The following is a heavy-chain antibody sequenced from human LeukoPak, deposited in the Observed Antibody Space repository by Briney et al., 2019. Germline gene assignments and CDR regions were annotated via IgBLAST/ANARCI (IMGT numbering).Heavy chain of an antibody. J-gene: IGHJ5*02. CDR3: ARGVGYCSGGSCHNWFDP. V-gene: IGHV3-33*01. Sequence: QAGGSLRLSCAASGFTFSSYGMHWVRQAPGKGLEWVAVIWYDGSNKYYADSVKGRFTISRDNAKNSLYLQMNSLRDDDTAVYYCARGVGYCSGGSCHNWFDPWGQGTLVTVSS. D-gene: IGHD2-15*01. CDR2: IWYDGSNK. CDR1: GFTFSSYG.